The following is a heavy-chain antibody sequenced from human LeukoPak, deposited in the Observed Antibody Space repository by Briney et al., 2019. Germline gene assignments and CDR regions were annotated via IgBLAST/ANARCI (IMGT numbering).Heavy chain of an antibody. V-gene: IGHV3-21*01. D-gene: IGHD6-13*01. CDR3: ARDTDSRNWNGLFDH. J-gene: IGHJ4*02. Sequence: GGSLRLSCAASGFTVSSNYMSWVRQAPGKGLEWVSSISSSSSYIYYADSVKGRFTISRDNARNSLFLQMSSLRAEDTAVYYCARDTDSRNWNGLFDHWGQGTLVTVSS. CDR1: GFTVSSNY. CDR2: ISSSSSYI.